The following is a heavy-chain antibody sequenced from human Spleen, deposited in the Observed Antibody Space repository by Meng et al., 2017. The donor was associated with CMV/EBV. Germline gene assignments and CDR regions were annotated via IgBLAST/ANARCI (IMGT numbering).Heavy chain of an antibody. CDR1: GFMFSTYA. D-gene: IGHD3-16*02. V-gene: IGHV3-30*14. CDR2: ISYDGSKI. CDR3: ARGYDYLWGSYRPLDY. Sequence: GGSLRLSCAASGFMFSTYAMHWVRQPPGKGLEWVALISYDGSKIYYVDSVKGRFTISRDNSKNTLYLQMGTLRPEDTAVYYCARGYDYLWGSYRPLDYWGQGTQVTVSS. J-gene: IGHJ4*02.